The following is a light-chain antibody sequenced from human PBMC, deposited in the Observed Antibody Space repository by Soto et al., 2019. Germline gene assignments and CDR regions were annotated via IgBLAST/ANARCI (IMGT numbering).Light chain of an antibody. CDR1: QSVSNY. J-gene: IGKJ4*01. V-gene: IGKV3-11*01. Sequence: EIVLTQSPATLSLSPGERATLSCRASQSVSNYLAWYQQKPGQAPRLLIYDASNRATGIPARFSGSGSGTDFTLTISSLEPEDCAVYYCQQRSNWPLLAFGGGTNVEIK. CDR2: DAS. CDR3: QQRSNWPLLA.